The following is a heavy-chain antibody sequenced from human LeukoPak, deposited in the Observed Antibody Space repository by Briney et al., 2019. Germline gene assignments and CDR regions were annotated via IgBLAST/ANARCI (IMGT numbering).Heavy chain of an antibody. D-gene: IGHD3-9*01. CDR1: GYTFTSYG. V-gene: IGHV1-18*01. J-gene: IGHJ4*02. Sequence: ASVKVSCKASGYTFTSYGISWVRQAPGQGLEWMGWISAYNGNTNYAQKLQGRVTMTTDTSTSTAYMELRSLRSDDTAVYYCARAPLYDILTGYYEIVYWGQGTLVTVSS. CDR2: ISAYNGNT. CDR3: ARAPLYDILTGYYEIVY.